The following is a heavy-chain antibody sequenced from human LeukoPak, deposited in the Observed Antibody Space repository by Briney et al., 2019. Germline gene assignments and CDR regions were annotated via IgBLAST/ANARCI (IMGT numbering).Heavy chain of an antibody. J-gene: IGHJ4*02. CDR2: ISSSSRTI. CDR1: GFTFTTYS. Sequence: GGSLRLSCAASGFTFTTYSMNWVRQAPGKELEWVSYISSSSRTIYYADSVKGRFTISRDNAKNSLYLQMNSLRAEDTAVYYCARDFYGDYGFDYWGQGTLVTVSS. D-gene: IGHD4-17*01. CDR3: ARDFYGDYGFDY. V-gene: IGHV3-48*01.